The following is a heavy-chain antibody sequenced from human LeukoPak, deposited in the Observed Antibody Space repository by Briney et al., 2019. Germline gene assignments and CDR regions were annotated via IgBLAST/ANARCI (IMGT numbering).Heavy chain of an antibody. CDR2: INPNSGGT. Sequence: GASVKVSCKASGYTFTGYYIHWVRQAPGQGLEWMGWINPNSGGTNYAQKFQGRVTMTRDTSISTAYMELSRLRSGDTAVYYCARSIIVGATPWAFDIWGQGTMVTVSS. J-gene: IGHJ3*02. CDR1: GYTFTGYY. V-gene: IGHV1-2*02. D-gene: IGHD1-26*01. CDR3: ARSIIVGATPWAFDI.